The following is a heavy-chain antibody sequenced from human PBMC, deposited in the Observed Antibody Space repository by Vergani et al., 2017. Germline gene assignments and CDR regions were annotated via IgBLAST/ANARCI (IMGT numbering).Heavy chain of an antibody. CDR3: ARLGWQGYYFDY. V-gene: IGHV3-23*01. Sequence: EVQLLESGGGLVQPGGSLRLSCAASGFTFSSYAMSWVRQAPGKGLEWVSAISGSGGSTYYADSVKGRFTISRDNSKNTLYLQMNSLRAEDTAVYYCARLGWQGYYFDYWGQGTLVTVSS. CDR2: ISGSGGST. D-gene: IGHD7-27*01. J-gene: IGHJ4*02. CDR1: GFTFSSYA.